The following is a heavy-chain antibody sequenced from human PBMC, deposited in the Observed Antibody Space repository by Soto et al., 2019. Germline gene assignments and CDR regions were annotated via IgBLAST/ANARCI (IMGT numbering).Heavy chain of an antibody. D-gene: IGHD3-16*01. Sequence: QVQLVQSGAEVKKPGASVKVSCKASGYTFINYGITWVRQAPGQGLQWMGWVSASNGNTHYAEKLQDRVTMTTDTSTNTVYMELRSLRSDDTAVYYCARDETRMWGVLDYWGQGTLVTVSS. V-gene: IGHV1-18*01. CDR1: GYTFINYG. CDR3: ARDETRMWGVLDY. CDR2: VSASNGNT. J-gene: IGHJ4*02.